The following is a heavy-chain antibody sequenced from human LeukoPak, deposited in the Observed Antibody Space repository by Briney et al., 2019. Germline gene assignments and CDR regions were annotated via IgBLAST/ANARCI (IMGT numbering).Heavy chain of an antibody. V-gene: IGHV3-74*01. D-gene: IGHD5-18*01. CDR3: ARARYSYTGVVDY. CDR2: IKNDGSST. Sequence: SGGSLRLSCAVSGFTYSGHWMHWVRQAPGKGLVWVSRIKNDGSSTFYADSVKGRFTISRDNAKNTLYLQMNSLRAEDTAVYYCARARYSYTGVVDYWGQGTLVTVSS. CDR1: GFTYSGHW. J-gene: IGHJ4*02.